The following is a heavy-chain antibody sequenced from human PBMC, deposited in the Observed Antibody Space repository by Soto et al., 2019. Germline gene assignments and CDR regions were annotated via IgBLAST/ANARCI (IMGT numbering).Heavy chain of an antibody. V-gene: IGHV3-66*01. CDR3: AREDGYGDYGNYYSYGMDV. CDR1: GFTVSSNY. CDR2: IYSGGST. J-gene: IGHJ6*02. D-gene: IGHD4-17*01. Sequence: GGSLRLSCAASGFTVSSNYMSWVRQAPGKGLEWVSVIYSGGSTYYADSVKGRFTISRDNSKNTLYLQMNSLRAEDTAVYYCAREDGYGDYGNYYSYGMDVWGQGTTVTVSS.